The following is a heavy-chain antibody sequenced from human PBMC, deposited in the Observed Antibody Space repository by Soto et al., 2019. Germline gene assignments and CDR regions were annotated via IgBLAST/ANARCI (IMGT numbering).Heavy chain of an antibody. CDR3: ARDQSGYYGSGSYSIDY. CDR1: GGTFSSYT. Sequence: QVQLVQSGAEVKKPGSSVKVSCKASGGTFSSYTISWVRQAPGQGLEWMGRIIPILGIANYAQKFQGRVTITAXXSXSXXYMELSSLRSEDTAVYYCARDQSGYYGSGSYSIDYWGQGTLVTVSS. V-gene: IGHV1-69*08. D-gene: IGHD3-10*01. CDR2: IIPILGIA. J-gene: IGHJ4*02.